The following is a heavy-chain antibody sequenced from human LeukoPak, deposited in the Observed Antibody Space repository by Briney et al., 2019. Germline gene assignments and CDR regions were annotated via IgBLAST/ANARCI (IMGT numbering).Heavy chain of an antibody. CDR1: GYTITGYY. CDR2: INPSSGGS. Sequence: GGSVKVSCKASGYTITGYYIHWVRQAPGQGLEWMGWINPSSGGSTYAQNFQGRVTMTRDTSISTAYMELSSLRYDDTAVYYCATITEDWEKNYWGQGTLVTVSS. D-gene: IGHD1-14*01. J-gene: IGHJ4*02. V-gene: IGHV1-2*02. CDR3: ATITEDWEKNY.